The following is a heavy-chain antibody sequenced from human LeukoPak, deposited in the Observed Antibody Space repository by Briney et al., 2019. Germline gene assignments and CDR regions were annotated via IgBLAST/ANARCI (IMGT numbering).Heavy chain of an antibody. CDR2: TRNKANGYTT. CDR1: GFTFSDHY. D-gene: IGHD2-15*01. Sequence: PGGSLRLSCAASGFTFSDHYMDWVRQAPGKGLEWVGRTRNKANGYTTEYAASVKGRFTISRDDSKNSLYLQMNSLKTEDTAVYYCALLPFDPWGQGTLVTVSS. CDR3: ALLPFDP. J-gene: IGHJ5*02. V-gene: IGHV3-72*01.